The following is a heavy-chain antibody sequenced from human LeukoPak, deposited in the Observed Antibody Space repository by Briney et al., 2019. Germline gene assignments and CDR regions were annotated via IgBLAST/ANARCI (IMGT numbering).Heavy chain of an antibody. CDR2: IRQDGSKK. J-gene: IGHJ4*02. CDR3: TRVGYIDEGIDY. D-gene: IGHD5-24*01. Sequence: GGSLRLSCVASGFPFSSYWMTWVRQAPGKGLEWVANIRQDGSKKSYVDSVKGRFTISRDNAKNSLYLQMSSLRAEDTAIYYCTRVGYIDEGIDYWGQGTLVTVSS. V-gene: IGHV3-7*04. CDR1: GFPFSSYW.